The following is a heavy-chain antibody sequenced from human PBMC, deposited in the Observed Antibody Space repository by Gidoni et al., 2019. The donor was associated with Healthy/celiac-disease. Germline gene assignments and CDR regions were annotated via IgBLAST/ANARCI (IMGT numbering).Heavy chain of an antibody. CDR1: GFTFSSYW. J-gene: IGHJ6*02. CDR3: ASSYCGGDCSNYGMDV. CDR2: INSDGSST. V-gene: IGHV3-74*01. D-gene: IGHD2-21*02. Sequence: EVQLVESGGGLVQPGGSLRLSCAASGFTFSSYWVHLVRQAPGKGLVWVSRINSDGSSTRYADSVKGRFTISRDIAKNTLYLQMNSLRAEDTAVYYCASSYCGGDCSNYGMDVWGQGTTVTVSS.